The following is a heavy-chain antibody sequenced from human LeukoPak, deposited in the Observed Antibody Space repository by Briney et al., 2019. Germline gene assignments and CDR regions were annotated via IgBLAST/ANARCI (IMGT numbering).Heavy chain of an antibody. Sequence: PGGSLRLSCAASGFTFSSYGMHWVRQAPGKGLEWVAFIRYDGSNKYYADSVKGRFTISRDNSKDTLYLHVNSLRPGDTAVYYCAKGSGYDAQYYYYYMDVRGKGTTVTISS. J-gene: IGHJ6*03. D-gene: IGHD5-12*01. CDR2: IRYDGSNK. CDR1: GFTFSSYG. CDR3: AKGSGYDAQYYYYYMDV. V-gene: IGHV3-30*02.